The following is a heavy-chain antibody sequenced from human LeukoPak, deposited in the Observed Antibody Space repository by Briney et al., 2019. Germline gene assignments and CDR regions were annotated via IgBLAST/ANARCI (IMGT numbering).Heavy chain of an antibody. D-gene: IGHD2-8*01. CDR3: TVLREVTNGFLDGY. CDR1: GFTFSSYG. V-gene: IGHV3-23*01. Sequence: GGSLRLSCAASGFTFSSYGMSWVRQAPGKGLEWVSAISGSGGSTYYADSVEGRFTISRAKNTLYLHMNSLKTEDTAVYYCTVLREVTNGFLDGYWGQGTLVTVSS. CDR2: ISGSGGST. J-gene: IGHJ4*02.